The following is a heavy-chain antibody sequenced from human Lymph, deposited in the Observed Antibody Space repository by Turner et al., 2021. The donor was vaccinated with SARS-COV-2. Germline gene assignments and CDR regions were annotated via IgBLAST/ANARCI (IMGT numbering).Heavy chain of an antibody. J-gene: IGHJ4*02. Sequence: EVQRVESGGGLVKPGGSLRLSCTASGFTFSTYSMNWVRQAPGKGLEWISSMSSSSSYIYYADSVKGRFTISRDDAKNSLYLQMNSLRAEDMAVYFCARDIPTTADYFDYWGQGTLVTVSS. CDR1: GFTFSTYS. CDR3: ARDIPTTADYFDY. D-gene: IGHD4-17*01. V-gene: IGHV3-21*01. CDR2: MSSSSSYI.